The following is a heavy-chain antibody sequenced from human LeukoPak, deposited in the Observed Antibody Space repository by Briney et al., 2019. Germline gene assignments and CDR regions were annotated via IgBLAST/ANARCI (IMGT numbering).Heavy chain of an antibody. Sequence: SETLSLTCAVDGGSLSGFYWTWIRQTPAKGLEWIGEINQTGKTNYNPSLTDYNPSLKSRVTISVDSSRNQLSLKVISVTAADTGVYYCARDQMAATGFDYWGQGTLVTVSS. CDR1: GGSLSGFY. D-gene: IGHD1-26*01. J-gene: IGHJ4*02. V-gene: IGHV4-34*01. CDR2: INQTGKTNYNPSLT. CDR3: ARDQMAATGFDY.